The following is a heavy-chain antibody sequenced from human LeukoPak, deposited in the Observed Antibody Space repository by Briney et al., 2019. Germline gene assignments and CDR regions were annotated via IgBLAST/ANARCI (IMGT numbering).Heavy chain of an antibody. J-gene: IGHJ4*02. CDR3: ASSVDTAMEWYYFDY. V-gene: IGHV1-69*01. CDR2: IIPIFGTA. Sequence: SVKVSCKASGGTFSSYAISWVRQAPGQGLEWMGGIIPIFGTANYAQKLQGRVTITADESTSTAYMELSSLRSEDTAVYYCASSVDTAMEWYYFDYWGQGTLVTVSS. CDR1: GGTFSSYA. D-gene: IGHD5-18*01.